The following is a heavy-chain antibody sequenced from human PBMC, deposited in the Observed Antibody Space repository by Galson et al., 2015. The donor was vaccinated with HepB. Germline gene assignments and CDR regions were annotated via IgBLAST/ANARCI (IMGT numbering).Heavy chain of an antibody. D-gene: IGHD2-2*01. V-gene: IGHV3-66*01. CDR3: ARDVTYHFDY. J-gene: IGHJ4*02. CDR1: GFTVSIYY. Sequence: SLRLSCAASGFTVSIYYMSWVRQAPGKGLEWVSVIYSGGNTYYADSVKGRFTISRDNSKNTLYLQLNSLRAEDTAVYYCARDVTYHFDYWGQGTLVTVSS. CDR2: IYSGGNT.